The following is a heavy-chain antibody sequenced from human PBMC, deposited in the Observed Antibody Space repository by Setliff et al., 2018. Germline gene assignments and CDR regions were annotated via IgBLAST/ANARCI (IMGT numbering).Heavy chain of an antibody. D-gene: IGHD1-26*01. J-gene: IGHJ3*02. CDR2: INPNSGGT. CDR3: ARRMWELRSDAFDI. CDR1: GYTFTGYY. Sequence: GASVKVSCKASGYTFTGYYMHWVRQAPGQGLEWMGRINPNSGGTNYAQKFQGRVTMTRDTSTSTVYMELSSLRSEDTAVYYCARRMWELRSDAFDIWGQGTMVTVS. V-gene: IGHV1-2*06.